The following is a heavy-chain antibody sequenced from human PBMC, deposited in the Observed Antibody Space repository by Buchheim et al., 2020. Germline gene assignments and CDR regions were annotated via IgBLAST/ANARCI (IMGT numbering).Heavy chain of an antibody. J-gene: IGHJ5*02. CDR2: ISYDGSNK. CDR1: GFTFSSYA. Sequence: QVQLVESGGGVVQPGRSLRLSCAASGFTFSSYAMHWVRQAPGKGLEWVAVISYDGSNKYYADSVKGRFTISRDNSKNTLYLQMNSLRAEDTAVYYCARDYENCGGDCYSGWFDPWGQGTL. D-gene: IGHD2-21*01. CDR3: ARDYENCGGDCYSGWFDP. V-gene: IGHV3-30*04.